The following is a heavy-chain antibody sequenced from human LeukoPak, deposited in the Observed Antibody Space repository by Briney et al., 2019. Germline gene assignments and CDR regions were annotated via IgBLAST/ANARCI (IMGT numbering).Heavy chain of an antibody. J-gene: IGHJ3*02. CDR1: GFTFSSYW. CDR3: AQPMYGSGAGGGAFDI. CDR2: IKQDGSEK. D-gene: IGHD3-10*01. V-gene: IGHV3-7*01. Sequence: GGSLRLSCAASGFTFSSYWMSWVRQAPGKGLEWVANIKQDGSEKYYVDSVKGRFTISRDNAKNSLYLQMNSLRAEDTAVYYCAQPMYGSGAGGGAFDIWGQGTMVTVSS.